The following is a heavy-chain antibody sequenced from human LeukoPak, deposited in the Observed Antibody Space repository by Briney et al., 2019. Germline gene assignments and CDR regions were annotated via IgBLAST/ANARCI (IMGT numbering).Heavy chain of an antibody. V-gene: IGHV3-33*08. CDR2: IWYDGTNK. Sequence: PGGSLRLSCAASGFTITRYWMHWVRQAPGKGLEWVAVIWYDGTNKYYADSVKGRLTISRDNSKKTVYLQMNSLRAEDTAVYYCARDKNDAFDIWGQGTMVTVSS. CDR3: ARDKNDAFDI. CDR1: GFTITRYW. J-gene: IGHJ3*02.